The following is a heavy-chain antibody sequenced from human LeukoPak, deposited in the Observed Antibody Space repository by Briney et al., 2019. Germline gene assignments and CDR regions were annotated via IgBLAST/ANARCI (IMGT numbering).Heavy chain of an antibody. D-gene: IGHD2-15*01. CDR3: ASPGYCSGGSCYQIEFYYYYGMDV. Sequence: GASVKVSCKASGGTFSSYAISWVRQAPGQGLEWMGGIIPIFGTANYAQKFQGRVTITADESTSTAYMELSSLGSEDTAVYYCASPGYCSGGSCYQIEFYYYYGMDVWGQGTTVTVSS. CDR1: GGTFSSYA. V-gene: IGHV1-69*01. CDR2: IIPIFGTA. J-gene: IGHJ6*02.